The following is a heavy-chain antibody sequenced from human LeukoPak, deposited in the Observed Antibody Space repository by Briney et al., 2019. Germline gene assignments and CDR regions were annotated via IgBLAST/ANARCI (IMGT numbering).Heavy chain of an antibody. CDR1: GFTFSSYA. Sequence: HPGGSLRLSCAASGFTFSSYAMSWVRQAPGKGQEWVSAISGNGGRTYYGDSVKGRFTISRDNSKNTLYLQMNSLRAEDTAVFYCAKVAEMGTILGKFDNWGQGTLVTVSS. V-gene: IGHV3-23*01. D-gene: IGHD5-24*01. CDR3: AKVAEMGTILGKFDN. J-gene: IGHJ4*02. CDR2: ISGNGGRT.